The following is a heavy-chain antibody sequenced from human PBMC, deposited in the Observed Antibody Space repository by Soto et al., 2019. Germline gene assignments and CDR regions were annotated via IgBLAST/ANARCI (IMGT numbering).Heavy chain of an antibody. Sequence: GGSLTLSCAASGFTFSDHYMSWIRQAPGKGLEWISYISSSGDIIYYADSVKGRFTISRDNAKNSLYLQMNSLRAEDTAVYYCARDLGYYDSSGYFDYWGQGTLVTVSS. J-gene: IGHJ4*02. CDR2: ISSSGDII. V-gene: IGHV3-11*01. CDR1: GFTFSDHY. D-gene: IGHD3-22*01. CDR3: ARDLGYYDSSGYFDY.